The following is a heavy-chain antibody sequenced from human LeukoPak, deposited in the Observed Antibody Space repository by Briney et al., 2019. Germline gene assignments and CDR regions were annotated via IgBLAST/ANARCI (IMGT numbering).Heavy chain of an antibody. CDR2: INPNSGDT. V-gene: IGHV1-2*02. CDR3: VRGRHWIQGNFDY. D-gene: IGHD5-18*01. CDR1: GYTITGYY. Sequence: GASVKVSCKASGYTITGYYINWVRQAPGQGLEWMGWINPNSGDTNYAQKFQGRVTMTRDTSINTAYMELSRLRSDDTPVYYCVRGRHWIQGNFDYWGQGTLVTVSS. J-gene: IGHJ4*02.